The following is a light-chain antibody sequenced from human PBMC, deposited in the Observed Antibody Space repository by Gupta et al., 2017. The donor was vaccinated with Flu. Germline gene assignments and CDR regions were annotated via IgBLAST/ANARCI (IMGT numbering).Light chain of an antibody. CDR1: QNIGTF. J-gene: IGKJ1*01. CDR2: AAF. Sequence: SASVGERVTISCRASQNIGTFLNWYQQRPGKAPKLLIYAAFNLQSGVPSRFRGSGSGTDFTLTISSLQPEDFATYYCQQSSSTFGQGTKVE. V-gene: IGKV1-39*01. CDR3: QQSSST.